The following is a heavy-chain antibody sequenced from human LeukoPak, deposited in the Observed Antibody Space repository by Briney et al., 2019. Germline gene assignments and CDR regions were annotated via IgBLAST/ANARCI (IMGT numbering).Heavy chain of an antibody. J-gene: IGHJ4*02. CDR3: ARDRDFPRDQFDY. CDR1: GFTFSNYA. V-gene: IGHV3-23*01. CDR2: ISATGDGT. Sequence: GGSLRLSCAASGFTFSNYALSWVRQAPGKGLEWVSAISATGDGTWYPDSVKGRFTVSRDNSKNTMYLQMNSLRVEDTAPYYCARDRDFPRDQFDYWGQGTLVTVSS. D-gene: IGHD2-21*02.